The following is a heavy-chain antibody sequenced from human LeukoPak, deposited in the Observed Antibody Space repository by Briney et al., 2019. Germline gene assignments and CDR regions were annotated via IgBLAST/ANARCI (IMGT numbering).Heavy chain of an antibody. CDR2: IYSSGST. D-gene: IGHD2-15*01. Sequence: SETLPLTCTVSRGSISSYYWSWIRQPPGKGLEWIGYIYSSGSTNYNPSLKSRVTISVDTSKNQFSLKLSSVTAADTAVYYCARGPPCSGGSCYPYYYFYMDVWGKGTTVTVSS. CDR1: RGSISSYY. J-gene: IGHJ6*03. CDR3: ARGPPCSGGSCYPYYYFYMDV. V-gene: IGHV4-59*01.